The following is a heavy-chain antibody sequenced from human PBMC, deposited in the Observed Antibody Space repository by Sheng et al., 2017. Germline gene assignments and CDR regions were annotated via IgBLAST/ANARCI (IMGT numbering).Heavy chain of an antibody. D-gene: IGHD3-9*01. V-gene: IGHV3-23*01. Sequence: TASGFTFSSYAMSWVRQAPGKGLEWVSAISGSGGSTYYADSVKGRFTISRDNSKNTLYLQMNSLRAEDTAVYYCAKVENDWLLSVWFDPWGQGTLVTVSS. CDR1: GFTFSSYA. J-gene: IGHJ5*02. CDR2: ISGSGGST. CDR3: AKVENDWLLSVWFDP.